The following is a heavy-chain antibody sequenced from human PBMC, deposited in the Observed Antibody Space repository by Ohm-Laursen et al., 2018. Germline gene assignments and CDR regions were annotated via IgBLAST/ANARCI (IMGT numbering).Heavy chain of an antibody. D-gene: IGHD1-26*01. CDR2: IDDNGNT. CDR1: GDPISGRY. V-gene: IGHV4-59*08. J-gene: IGHJ4*02. Sequence: SETLSLTCTVSGDPISGRYWSWIRQPPGKGLEWIGNIDDNGNTNYNPSLQSRVTISINTSKNQFSLQLRFVTAADTAVYHCAGAPNLYYFDYWGQGTLVTVSS. CDR3: AGAPNLYYFDY.